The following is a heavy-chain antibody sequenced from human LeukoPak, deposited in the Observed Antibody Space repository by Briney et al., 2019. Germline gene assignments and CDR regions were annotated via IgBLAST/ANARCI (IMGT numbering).Heavy chain of an antibody. Sequence: GSLRLSCAASGFTFSSYAMHWVRQAPGKGLEYVSAISSNGGSTYYATSVKGRFTISRDNSKNTLYLQMDSLRAEDMAVYYCARDRDGDYCFDYWGQGTLVTVSS. CDR2: ISSNGGST. D-gene: IGHD4-17*01. CDR3: ARDRDGDYCFDY. J-gene: IGHJ4*02. V-gene: IGHV3-64*01. CDR1: GFTFSSYA.